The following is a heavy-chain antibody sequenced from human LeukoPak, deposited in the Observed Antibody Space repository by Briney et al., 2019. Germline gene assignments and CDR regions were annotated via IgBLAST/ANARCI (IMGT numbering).Heavy chain of an antibody. CDR1: GFTFNIYA. Sequence: GRSLRLSCAASGFTFNIYAMHWVRQAPGKGLEWVAVISYDGSNKFYADSVKGRFTISRDNPKNTLYLQMNSLRPEDTTVYYCAGADDFWSGYSDYWGQGTLVTVSS. J-gene: IGHJ4*02. D-gene: IGHD3-3*01. V-gene: IGHV3-30*04. CDR2: ISYDGSNK. CDR3: AGADDFWSGYSDY.